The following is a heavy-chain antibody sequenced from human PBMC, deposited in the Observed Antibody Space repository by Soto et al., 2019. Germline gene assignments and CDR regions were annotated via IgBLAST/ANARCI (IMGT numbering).Heavy chain of an antibody. CDR2: ISSSGSTI. CDR1: GFTFSSYE. J-gene: IGHJ6*02. Sequence: PGGSLRLSCAASGFTFSSYEMNWVRQAPGKGLEWVSYISSSGSTIYYADSVKGRFTISRDNAKNSLYLQMNSLRAEDTAVYYCARATEVRFLEWYPASRDYGMDVWGQGTTVTVSS. D-gene: IGHD3-3*01. CDR3: ARATEVRFLEWYPASRDYGMDV. V-gene: IGHV3-48*03.